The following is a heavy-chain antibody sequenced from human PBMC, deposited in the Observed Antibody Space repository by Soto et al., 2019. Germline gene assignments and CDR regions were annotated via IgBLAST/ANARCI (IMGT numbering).Heavy chain of an antibody. J-gene: IGHJ4*02. CDR3: ARQRGGGGY. D-gene: IGHD6-25*01. CDR1: GFTVSNNY. V-gene: IGHV3-53*01. Sequence: EVQLVESGGGLIQPGGSLRLSCAVSGFTVSNNYMSWVRQAPGKGLEGVSVIYSGGYTAYGDSVKGRFTISRDNSKNTLYLQRSGRGADGGAVYYGARQRGGGGYWGQGTLVTVSS. CDR2: IYSGGYT.